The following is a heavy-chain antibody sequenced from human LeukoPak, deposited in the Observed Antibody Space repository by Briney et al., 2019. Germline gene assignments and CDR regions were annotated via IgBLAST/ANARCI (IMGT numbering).Heavy chain of an antibody. CDR1: GFTFSTYA. Sequence: GGSLRLSCAASGFTFSTYAMNWVRQAPGKGLEWVSAISGSGGSTYYADSVKGRFTISRDNSKNTLYLQMNSLRAEDTAVYYCAKDRGYDLFDYWGQGTLVTVSS. D-gene: IGHD5-12*01. CDR2: ISGSGGST. CDR3: AKDRGYDLFDY. V-gene: IGHV3-23*01. J-gene: IGHJ4*02.